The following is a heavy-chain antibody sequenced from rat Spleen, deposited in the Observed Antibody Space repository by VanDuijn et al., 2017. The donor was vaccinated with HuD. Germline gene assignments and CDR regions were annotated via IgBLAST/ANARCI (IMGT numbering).Heavy chain of an antibody. V-gene: IGHV5-31*01. Sequence: EVQLVETGGGLVQPGRSLKLSCVASGFTFKNYWMTWIRQAPKNGLEWVASITWGGSNTFYTDNVKGRFTISRNNAKNALYLQMSNLRSEETATYYCATLRWGDYWGQGVMVTVSS. CDR1: GFTFKNYW. D-gene: IGHD3-5*01. CDR3: ATLRWGDY. J-gene: IGHJ2*01. CDR2: ITWGGSNT.